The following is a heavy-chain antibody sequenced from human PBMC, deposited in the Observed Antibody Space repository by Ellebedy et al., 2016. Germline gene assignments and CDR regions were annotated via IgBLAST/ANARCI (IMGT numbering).Heavy chain of an antibody. CDR1: GFTFSSYA. Sequence: GESLKISXAASGFTFSSYAMSWVRQAPGKGLEWVSAISGSGGSTYYADSVKGRFTISRDNSKNTLYLQMNSLRAEDTAVYYCAKDRENAYAIVATITEGYFDYWGQGTLVTVSS. J-gene: IGHJ4*02. D-gene: IGHD5-12*01. CDR2: ISGSGGST. CDR3: AKDRENAYAIVATITEGYFDY. V-gene: IGHV3-23*01.